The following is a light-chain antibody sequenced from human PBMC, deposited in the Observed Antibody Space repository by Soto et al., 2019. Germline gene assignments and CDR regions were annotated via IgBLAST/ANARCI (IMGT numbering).Light chain of an antibody. CDR2: LNSDGSH. V-gene: IGLV4-69*01. J-gene: IGLJ1*01. Sequence: QSVLTQSPSASASLGASVKLTCTLSSGHSSYAIAWHQQQPAKGPRYLMKLNSDGSHSKGDGIPDRFSGSSSGAERYLTISSLQSADEADHYCQAWGTGYVFGTGTQLTVL. CDR3: QAWGTGYV. CDR1: SGHSSYA.